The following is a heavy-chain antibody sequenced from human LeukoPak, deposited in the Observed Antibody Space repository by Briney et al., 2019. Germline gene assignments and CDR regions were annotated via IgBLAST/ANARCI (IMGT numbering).Heavy chain of an antibody. CDR3: ARENVHCDSLNCYVYYYMDV. V-gene: IGHV1-69*10. J-gene: IGHJ6*03. CDR1: GVTFNDYA. Sequence: GASVKVSCKASGVTFNDYALNWVRQAPGQGLEWMGVFIPILGTANSTQKFRDRVTITADISTNTAYMELSSLRSEDTAVYYCARENVHCDSLNCYVYYYMDVWGAGTTVTVSS. D-gene: IGHD2/OR15-2a*01. CDR2: FIPILGTA.